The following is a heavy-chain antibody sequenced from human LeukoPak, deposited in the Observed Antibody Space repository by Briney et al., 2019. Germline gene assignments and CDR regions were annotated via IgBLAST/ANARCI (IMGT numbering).Heavy chain of an antibody. D-gene: IGHD3-10*02. J-gene: IGHJ6*04. V-gene: IGHV3-48*04. CDR1: GFTFTTYS. CDR2: ISSSGSTI. Sequence: GGSLRLSCEASGFTFTTYSMNWVRQAPGKGLEWVSYISSSGSTIYYADSVKGRFTISRDNAKNSLYLQMNSLRAEDTAVYYCAELGITMIGGVWGKGTTVTISS. CDR3: AELGITMIGGV.